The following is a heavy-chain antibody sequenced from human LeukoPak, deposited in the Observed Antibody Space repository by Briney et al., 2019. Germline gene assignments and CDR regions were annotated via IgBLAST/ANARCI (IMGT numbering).Heavy chain of an antibody. CDR3: AKIWEYSGWYDY. V-gene: IGHV3-30-3*02. J-gene: IGHJ4*02. CDR2: ISYNGVNK. D-gene: IGHD6-19*01. CDR1: GFTFSDYA. Sequence: GGSLRLSCAASGFTFSDYAMHWVRQAPGKGLEWVTLISYNGVNKYYADSVKGRFTISRDNSKNTLYLQMNSLRAEDTAVYYCAKIWEYSGWYDYWGQGTLVTVSS.